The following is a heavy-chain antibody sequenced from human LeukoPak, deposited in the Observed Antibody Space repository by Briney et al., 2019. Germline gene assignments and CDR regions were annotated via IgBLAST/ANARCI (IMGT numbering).Heavy chain of an antibody. D-gene: IGHD3-10*01. CDR1: GYTFTSYY. CDR2: INPSGGST. CDR3: AREGPRQGDSSRLWFGELAPAPFDY. J-gene: IGHJ4*02. V-gene: IGHV1-46*01. Sequence: ASVKVSCKASGYTFTSYYMHWVRQAPGQGLEWMGIINPSGGSTSYAQKFQGRVTMARDTSTSTVYMELSSLRSEDTAVYYCAREGPRQGDSSRLWFGELAPAPFDYWGQGTLVTVSS.